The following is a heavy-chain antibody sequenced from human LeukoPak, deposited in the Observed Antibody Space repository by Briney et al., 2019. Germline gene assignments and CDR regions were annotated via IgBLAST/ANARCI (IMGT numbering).Heavy chain of an antibody. CDR3: ARQYQLLHPFDY. V-gene: IGHV5-51*01. CDR1: GYSFTSYW. Sequence: GESLKISCKGSGYSFTSYWIGWVRQVPGKGLEWMGIIYPGDSDTRYSPSFQGQVTISADKSFSPAYLQWSSLKASDTAMYYCARQYQLLHPFDYWGQGTLVSVSS. D-gene: IGHD2-2*01. J-gene: IGHJ4*02. CDR2: IYPGDSDT.